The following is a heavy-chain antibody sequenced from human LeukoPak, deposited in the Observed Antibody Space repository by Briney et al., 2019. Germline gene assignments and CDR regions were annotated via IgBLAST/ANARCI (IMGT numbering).Heavy chain of an antibody. CDR1: GFTFSSYG. CDR2: IRYDGSNK. V-gene: IGHV3-30*02. D-gene: IGHD2-2*01. CDR3: AKDRAYQLLTFDS. J-gene: IGHJ4*02. Sequence: GGSLRLSCAASGFTFSSYGMHWVRQAPGKGLEWVTFIRYDGSNKYHADSVKGRFTISRDNSKNTLYLQMNSLRAEDTAVYYCAKDRAYQLLTFDSWGQGTLVTVSS.